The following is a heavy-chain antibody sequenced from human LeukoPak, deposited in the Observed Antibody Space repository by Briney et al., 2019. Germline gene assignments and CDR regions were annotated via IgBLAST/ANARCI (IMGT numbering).Heavy chain of an antibody. Sequence: GGSLRLSGAASGFTFRSHAMHWVRQAPGKGLEWVTFIGYDGSNKYFADSVKGRFTISRDNSKNTLYLEMNSLRVEDTAVYYCSCDGAYGSGSSPPYYYYMDVWGKGTTVTVSS. J-gene: IGHJ6*03. D-gene: IGHD3-10*01. CDR3: SCDGAYGSGSSPPYYYYMDV. CDR2: IGYDGSNK. CDR1: GFTFRSHA. V-gene: IGHV3-30*02.